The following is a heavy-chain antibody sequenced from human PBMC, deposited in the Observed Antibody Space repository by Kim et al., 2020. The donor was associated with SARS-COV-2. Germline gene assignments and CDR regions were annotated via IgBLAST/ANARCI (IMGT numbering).Heavy chain of an antibody. CDR3: ARHGLVGATSDAFDI. CDR1: GGSISSSSYY. D-gene: IGHD1-26*01. J-gene: IGHJ3*02. Sequence: SETLSLTCTVSGGSISSSSYYWGWIRQPPGKGLEWIGSIYYSGSTYYNPSLKSRVTISVDTSKNQFSLKLSSVTAADTAVYYCARHGLVGATSDAFDIWGQGTMVTVSS. V-gene: IGHV4-39*01. CDR2: IYYSGST.